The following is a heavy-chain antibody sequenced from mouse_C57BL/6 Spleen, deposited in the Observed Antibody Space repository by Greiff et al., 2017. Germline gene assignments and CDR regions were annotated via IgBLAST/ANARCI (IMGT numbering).Heavy chain of an antibody. Sequence: EVHLVESEGGLVQPGSSMKLSCTASGFTFSDYYMAWVRQVPEKGLEWVANINYDGSSTYYLDSLKSRFIISRDNAKNILYLQMSSLKSEDTATYYCAREGHSNCFDYWGQGTTLTVSS. CDR1: GFTFSDYY. CDR2: INYDGSST. CDR3: AREGHSNCFDY. V-gene: IGHV5-16*01. D-gene: IGHD2-5*01. J-gene: IGHJ2*01.